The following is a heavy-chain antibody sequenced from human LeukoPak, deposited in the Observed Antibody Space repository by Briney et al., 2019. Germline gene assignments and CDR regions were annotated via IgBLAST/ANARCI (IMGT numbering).Heavy chain of an antibody. J-gene: IGHJ4*02. V-gene: IGHV1-69*13. CDR1: GGTFSSYA. CDR3: ARGPITTRSHFDY. Sequence: SVKVSCKASGGTFSSYAISWVRQAPGQGLEWMGGIIPIFGTANYAQKFQGRVTIAADESTSTAYMELSSLRSEDTAVYYCARGPITTRSHFDYWGQGTLVTVSS. CDR2: IIPIFGTA. D-gene: IGHD3-22*01.